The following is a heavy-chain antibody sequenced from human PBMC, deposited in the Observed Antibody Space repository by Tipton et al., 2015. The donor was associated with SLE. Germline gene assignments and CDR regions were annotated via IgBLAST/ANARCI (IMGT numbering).Heavy chain of an antibody. CDR2: IYTNENT. D-gene: IGHD4-11*01. V-gene: IGHV4-4*07. CDR1: GGSTLSYY. CDR3: AREFLNPVTTVHYYFDL. J-gene: IGHJ2*01. Sequence: TLSLTCTVSGGSTLSYYWSWIRQPAGGGLEWIGRIYTNENTNYNPSLKSRVTMSVDTSKNHFSLKLISVTAADTAVYYCAREFLNPVTTVHYYFDLWGRGTLVTVSS.